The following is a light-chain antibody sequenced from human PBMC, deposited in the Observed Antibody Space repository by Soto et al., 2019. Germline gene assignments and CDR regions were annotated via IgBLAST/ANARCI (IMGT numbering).Light chain of an antibody. CDR3: AAWDDSLNGWV. J-gene: IGLJ2*01. CDR2: SNN. Sequence: QSVLTQPPSASGTPGQRVTISCSGSNAKIGGNTVSWYPQPPGTAPKLLIYSNNLRPSGVPDRFSGSKSGTSASLAISGLQSDDEGDYYCAAWDDSLNGWVFGGGTKVTVL. CDR1: NAKIGGNT. V-gene: IGLV1-44*01.